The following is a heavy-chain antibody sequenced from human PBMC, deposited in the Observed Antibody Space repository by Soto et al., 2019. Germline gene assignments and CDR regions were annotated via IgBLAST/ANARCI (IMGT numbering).Heavy chain of an antibody. CDR1: GYTFTNYS. Sequence: APVKVSCKASGYTFTNYSLHWARQAPGQGLEWVGMINPSARSASYAQKLRGRLTMDRDTSTTTWYMELGRLAFYDTAVYFGARDNPAANGVLDHWGRGTLVTVSS. D-gene: IGHD6-6*01. CDR3: ARDNPAANGVLDH. CDR2: INPSARSA. V-gene: IGHV1-46*04. J-gene: IGHJ4*02.